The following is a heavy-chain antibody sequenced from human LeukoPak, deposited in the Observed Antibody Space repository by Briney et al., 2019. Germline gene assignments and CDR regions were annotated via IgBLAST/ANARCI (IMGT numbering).Heavy chain of an antibody. D-gene: IGHD6-19*01. V-gene: IGHV3-23*01. CDR3: AKDSSSGWYEGFDY. Sequence: GGSLRLSCAASGFTFSSYAMSWVRQAPGEGLEWVSAISGSGGSTYYADSVEGRFTISRDNSKNTLYLQMNSLRAEDTAVYYCAKDSSSGWYEGFDYWGQGTLVTVSS. CDR2: ISGSGGST. CDR1: GFTFSSYA. J-gene: IGHJ4*02.